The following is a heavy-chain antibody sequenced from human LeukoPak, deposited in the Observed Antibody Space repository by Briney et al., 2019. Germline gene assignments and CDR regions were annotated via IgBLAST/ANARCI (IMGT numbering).Heavy chain of an antibody. Sequence: GGSLRLSCTASGFTFGDYAMSWFRQAPGKGLEWVGFIRSKAYGGTTEYAASVKGRFTISRDDSKSIAYLQMNSLKTEDTAVYYCTRVRYDSSGYYFDPWGQGTLVTVSS. D-gene: IGHD3-22*01. V-gene: IGHV3-49*03. CDR1: GFTFGDYA. CDR3: TRVRYDSSGYYFDP. J-gene: IGHJ5*02. CDR2: IRSKAYGGTT.